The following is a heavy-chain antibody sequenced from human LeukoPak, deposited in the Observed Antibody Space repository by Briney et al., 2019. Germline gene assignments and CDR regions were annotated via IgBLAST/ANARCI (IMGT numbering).Heavy chain of an antibody. CDR3: AKDYGYSSSWYDY. V-gene: IGHV3-9*01. Sequence: PGGSLRLSCEASGFTFDDYGMHWVRQAPGKGLEWVSTISWNSASVGYVDSVKGRFTISRDNAKKTLYLQMNSLRPEDTALYYCAKDYGYSSSWYDYGGQGTLVTVSS. CDR1: GFTFDDYG. D-gene: IGHD6-13*01. J-gene: IGHJ4*02. CDR2: ISWNSASV.